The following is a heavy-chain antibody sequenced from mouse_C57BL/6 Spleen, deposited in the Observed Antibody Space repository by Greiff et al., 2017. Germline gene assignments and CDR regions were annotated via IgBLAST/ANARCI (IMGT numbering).Heavy chain of an antibody. J-gene: IGHJ3*01. CDR3: ARLSPFAY. CDR1: GYAFSSSW. Sequence: QVQLQQSGPELVKPGASVKISCKASGYAFSSSWMNWVKQRPGKGLEWIGRIYPGDGDTNYNGKFKGKATLTAYKSSSTAYMQLSSLTSEDSAVSFCARLSPFAYWGQGTLVTVSA. V-gene: IGHV1-82*01. CDR2: IYPGDGDT.